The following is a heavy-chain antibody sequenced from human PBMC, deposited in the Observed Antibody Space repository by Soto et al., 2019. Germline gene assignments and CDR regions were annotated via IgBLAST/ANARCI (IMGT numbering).Heavy chain of an antibody. CDR3: AVVVITSHYFDY. Sequence: EVQLVETGGGLIQPGGSLRLSCAASGFTVSSNYMSWVRQAPGKGLEWVSVIYSGGSTYYADSVKGRFTISRDNSKNTLYLQMNSLRAEDTAVYYWAVVVITSHYFDYWGQGTPVTVSS. CDR2: IYSGGST. V-gene: IGHV3-53*02. D-gene: IGHD3-22*01. J-gene: IGHJ4*02. CDR1: GFTVSSNY.